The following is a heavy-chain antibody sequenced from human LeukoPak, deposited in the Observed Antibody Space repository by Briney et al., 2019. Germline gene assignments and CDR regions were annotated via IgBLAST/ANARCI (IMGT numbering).Heavy chain of an antibody. CDR1: GYSFTSYW. J-gene: IGHJ2*01. V-gene: IGHV5-10-1*01. Sequence: HGESLKISCKGSGYSFTSYWISWVRQMPGRGLDWMGRIDPSNSQTNYNPSFRGHITISVDKSITTAYLQWSRLKASDTAIYYCARRNRYKDNSLDLWGRGAVVTVSS. CDR2: IDPSNSQT. CDR3: ARRNRYKDNSLDL. D-gene: IGHD1-14*01.